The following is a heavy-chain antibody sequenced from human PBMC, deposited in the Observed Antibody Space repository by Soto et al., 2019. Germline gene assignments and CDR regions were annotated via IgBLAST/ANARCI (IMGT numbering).Heavy chain of an antibody. V-gene: IGHV4-34*01. CDR2: INHSGST. CDR3: ARGGSSWSYYYYGMDV. J-gene: IGHJ6*02. Sequence: SETLSLTCAVYGGSFSGDYWSWIRQPPGKGLEWIGEINHSGSTNYNPSLKSRVTISVDTSKNQFSLKLSSVTAADTAVYYCARGGSSWSYYYYGMDVWGQGTTVTVSS. CDR1: GGSFSGDY. D-gene: IGHD6-13*01.